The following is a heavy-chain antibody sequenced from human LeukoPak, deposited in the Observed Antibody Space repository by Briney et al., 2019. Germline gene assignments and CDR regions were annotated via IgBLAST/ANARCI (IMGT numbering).Heavy chain of an antibody. J-gene: IGHJ4*02. CDR1: GGSISSYY. Sequence: SETLSLTCTVSGGSISSYYWSWIRQPPGKGLEWIGYIYYSGSTNYNPSLKSRVTISVDTSKNQFSLKLSSVTAADTAVYYCARKTRDYYDSSGSDYWGQGTLVTVSS. D-gene: IGHD3-22*01. CDR3: ARKTRDYYDSSGSDY. V-gene: IGHV4-59*12. CDR2: IYYSGST.